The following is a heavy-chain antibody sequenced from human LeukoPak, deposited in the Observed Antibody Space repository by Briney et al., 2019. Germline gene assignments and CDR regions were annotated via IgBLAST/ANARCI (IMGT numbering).Heavy chain of an antibody. CDR1: KFTFNNYA. D-gene: IGHD3-16*01. Sequence: GGSLRLSCLASKFTFNNYAMTWVRQAPGKGLEWVANINQDGSLKTFVDSVKGRFIISRDNAKNSLYLQMNSLRAEDTAVYYCANTPAAYGDYWGQGILVTVAS. J-gene: IGHJ4*02. CDR2: INQDGSLK. CDR3: ANTPAAYGDY. V-gene: IGHV3-7*01.